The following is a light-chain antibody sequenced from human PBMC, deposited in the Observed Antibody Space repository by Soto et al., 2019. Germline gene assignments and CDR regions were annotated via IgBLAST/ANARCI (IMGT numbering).Light chain of an antibody. CDR3: QQYNAWPLT. J-gene: IGKJ4*01. CDR2: VAS. Sequence: EIVMTQSPATLSVSPGERVTLSCRASQSVNSNLAWYQQKPGQTPKLLIYVASTRATGIPARFSGSGSGTEFTLTISSLQSEDFAIYYRQQYNAWPLTFGGGTKVEFK. V-gene: IGKV3-15*01. CDR1: QSVNSN.